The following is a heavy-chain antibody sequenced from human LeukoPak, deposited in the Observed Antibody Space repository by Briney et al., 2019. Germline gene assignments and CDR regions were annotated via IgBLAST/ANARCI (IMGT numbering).Heavy chain of an antibody. Sequence: GASVKVSCKASGYTFTSYAIHWVRQAPGQSPEWMGWINVGNGNTKYSQKFQGRVTITRDTSASTAYMELSSLRSEDTAVYYCVRLTVTPYYFDYWGQGTLVTVSS. V-gene: IGHV1-3*01. CDR3: VRLTVTPYYFDY. J-gene: IGHJ4*02. CDR1: GYTFTSYA. D-gene: IGHD4-17*01. CDR2: INVGNGNT.